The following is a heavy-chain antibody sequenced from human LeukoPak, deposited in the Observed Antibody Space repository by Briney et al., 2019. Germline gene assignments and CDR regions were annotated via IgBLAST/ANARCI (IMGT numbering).Heavy chain of an antibody. CDR2: IYYSGST. V-gene: IGHV4-59*01. Sequence: PSETLSLTCTVSGGSISSYYWSWIRQPPGQGLEWIGYIYYSGSTNYNPSLKSRVTISVDTSKNQFSLKLGSVTAADTAVYYCARAEYSSGWYSPACWFDPWGQGTLVTVSS. D-gene: IGHD6-19*01. J-gene: IGHJ5*02. CDR3: ARAEYSSGWYSPACWFDP. CDR1: GGSISSYY.